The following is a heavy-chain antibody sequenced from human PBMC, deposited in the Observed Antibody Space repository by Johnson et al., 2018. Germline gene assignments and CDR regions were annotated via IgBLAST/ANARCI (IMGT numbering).Heavy chain of an antibody. Sequence: QVQLVQSGAEVKKPGASVKVSCKTSGYTFTSFDINWVRQATGQGPEWMGWMTPNSGDTGYAQKFQGRVTMTRYSSIIKAYRELSSLTSEDTAVYYCARAYCTNGVCYGFDYWGQGTLVTVSS. D-gene: IGHD2-8*01. CDR1: GYTFTSFD. V-gene: IGHV1-8*01. CDR2: MTPNSGDT. J-gene: IGHJ4*02. CDR3: ARAYCTNGVCYGFDY.